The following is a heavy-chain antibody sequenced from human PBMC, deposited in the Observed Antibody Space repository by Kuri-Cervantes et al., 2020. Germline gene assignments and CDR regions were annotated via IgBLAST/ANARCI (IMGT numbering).Heavy chain of an antibody. CDR3: AKDRGGQGGMDV. D-gene: IGHD3-16*01. Sequence: GESLKISCAASGFTFSSYWMHWVRQAPGKGLVWVSRINTDGTTTNYADSVKGRFTISRDNSKNTLYLQMNSLRAEDTAVYYCAKDRGGQGGMDVWGQGTTVTVSS. CDR1: GFTFSSYW. J-gene: IGHJ6*02. CDR2: INTDGTTT. V-gene: IGHV3-74*01.